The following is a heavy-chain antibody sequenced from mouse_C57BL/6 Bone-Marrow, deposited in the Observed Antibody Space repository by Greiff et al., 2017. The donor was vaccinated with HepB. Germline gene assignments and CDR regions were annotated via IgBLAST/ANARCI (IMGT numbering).Heavy chain of an antibody. CDR1: GFTFSSYG. V-gene: IGHV5-6*01. D-gene: IGHD1-1*01. J-gene: IGHJ3*01. Sequence: EVQLMESGGDLVKPGGSLKLSCAASGFTFSSYGMSWVRQTPDKRLAWVATISSDASYTDYPNSVTGRLSISTENAKNTLYLQMSSLKSEDTAMYNCGRHAYKYGSSSAWFAYSGQGTLATVSA. CDR3: GRHAYKYGSSSAWFAY. CDR2: ISSDASYT.